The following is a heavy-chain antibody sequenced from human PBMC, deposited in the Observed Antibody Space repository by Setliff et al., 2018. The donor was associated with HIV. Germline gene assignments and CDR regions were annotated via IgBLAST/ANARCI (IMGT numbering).Heavy chain of an antibody. V-gene: IGHV4-39*01. J-gene: IGHJ6*03. CDR1: GGSISSSSYY. CDR3: ARGDGTKYYYYYIDV. CDR2: IYYSGST. Sequence: SETLSLTCTVSGGSISSSSYYWGWIRQPPGKGLEWIWSIYYSGSTYYNPSLKSRVTISVDTSKNQFSLNVNSVNAADTAVYYCARGDGTKYYYYYIDVWGKGTTVTVSS. D-gene: IGHD1-7*01.